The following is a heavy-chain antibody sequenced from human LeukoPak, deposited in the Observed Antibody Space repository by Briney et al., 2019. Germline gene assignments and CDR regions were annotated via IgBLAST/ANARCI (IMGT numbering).Heavy chain of an antibody. J-gene: IGHJ4*02. D-gene: IGHD2-8*01. CDR1: GYTFTSYG. V-gene: IGHV1-18*01. CDR3: ARGAPEWMVYAIEASGPLPFDY. CDR2: ISAYNGNT. Sequence: ASVKVSCKASGYTFTSYGISWVRQAPGQGLEWMGWISAYNGNTNYAQKLQGRVTMTTDTSTSTAYMELRSLRSDDTAVYYCARGAPEWMVYAIEASGPLPFDYWGQGTLVTVSS.